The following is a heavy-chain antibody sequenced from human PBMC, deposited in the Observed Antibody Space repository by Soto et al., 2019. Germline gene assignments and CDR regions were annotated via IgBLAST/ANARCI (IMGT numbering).Heavy chain of an antibody. CDR1: GFTFSNYA. J-gene: IGHJ4*02. Sequence: QVQLVESGGGVVQPGRSLRLSCTASGFTFSNYAIHWVRQAPGKGLEWVALISYDGRDEYYADSVKGRFTLSRDSSKNTLYLQMNSLRAEDTGMFYCARDSRTDGYKYDYFDYWGQGTLVTVSS. CDR3: ARDSRTDGYKYDYFDY. CDR2: ISYDGRDE. V-gene: IGHV3-30*04. D-gene: IGHD5-12*01.